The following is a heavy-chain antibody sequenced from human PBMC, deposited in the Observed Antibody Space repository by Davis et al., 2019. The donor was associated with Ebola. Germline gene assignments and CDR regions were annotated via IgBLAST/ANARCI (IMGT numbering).Heavy chain of an antibody. V-gene: IGHV4-34*01. J-gene: IGHJ4*02. CDR1: GGSFSGYY. CDR3: ARRLAYGDTARHYFDS. Sequence: MPGGSLRLSCAVYGGSFSGYYWSWIRQPPGKGLEWIGEINHSGSTNYNPSLKSRVTISVDRSNNQFSLRLASVTAADTALYFCARRLAYGDTARHYFDSWGQGILVTVSS. CDR2: INHSGST. D-gene: IGHD6-6*01.